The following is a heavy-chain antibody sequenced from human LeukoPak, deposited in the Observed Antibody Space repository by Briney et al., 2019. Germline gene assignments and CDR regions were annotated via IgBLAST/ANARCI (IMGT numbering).Heavy chain of an antibody. D-gene: IGHD6-19*01. CDR2: INHSGST. V-gene: IGHV4-34*01. CDR3: AREWGAVAGIDY. Sequence: PSETLSLTCAVYGGSFSGYYWSWVRHPPGEGLEWIGEINHSGSTNYNPTLKSRVTISVDTSKNQFSLKLSSVTAADTAVYYCAREWGAVAGIDYWGQGNLVTVSS. J-gene: IGHJ4*02. CDR1: GGSFSGYY.